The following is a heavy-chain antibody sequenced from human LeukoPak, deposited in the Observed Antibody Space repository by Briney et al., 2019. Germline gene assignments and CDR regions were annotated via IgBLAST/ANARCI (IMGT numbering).Heavy chain of an antibody. D-gene: IGHD5-18*01. J-gene: IGHJ4*02. V-gene: IGHV4-34*01. CDR3: ASDQGYSYGHV. CDR1: GFTFSSYA. CDR2: INHSGST. Sequence: GSLRLSCAASGFTFSSYAMSWIRQPPGKGLEWIGEINHSGSTNYDPSLKSRVTISVDTSKNQFSLKLSSVTAADTAVYYCASDQGYSYGHVWGQGTLVTVSS.